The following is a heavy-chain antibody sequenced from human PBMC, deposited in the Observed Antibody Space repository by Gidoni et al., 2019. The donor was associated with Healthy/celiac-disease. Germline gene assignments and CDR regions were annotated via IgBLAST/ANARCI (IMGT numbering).Heavy chain of an antibody. Sequence: QVQLVESGGGLVKPGGSLRLSCAASGFTFSDYYMSWIRQAPGKGLGCVSYISSSGSTIYYADSVKGRFTISRDNAKNSLYLQMNSLRAEDTAVYYCASSSPYYYDSSGDPNWFDPWGQGTLVTVSS. CDR3: ASSSPYYYDSSGDPNWFDP. V-gene: IGHV3-11*01. D-gene: IGHD3-22*01. CDR2: ISSSGSTI. CDR1: GFTFSDYY. J-gene: IGHJ5*02.